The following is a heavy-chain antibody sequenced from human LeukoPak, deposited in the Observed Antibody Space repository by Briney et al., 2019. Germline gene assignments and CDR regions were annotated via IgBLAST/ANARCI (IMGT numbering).Heavy chain of an antibody. CDR1: GFTFSHYG. D-gene: IGHD4-11*01. CDR3: AKDAQRGFDYSNSLQN. CDR2: IWSDGSDK. Sequence: SGGSLRLSCAASGFTFSHYGMHWVRQTPGAGLEWVAVIWSDGSDKYYAKSVKGRFTISRGNSKNSLFLQMNSLRAEDTAVYYCAKDAQRGFDYSNSLQNWGQGILVTVSS. V-gene: IGHV3-33*06. J-gene: IGHJ1*01.